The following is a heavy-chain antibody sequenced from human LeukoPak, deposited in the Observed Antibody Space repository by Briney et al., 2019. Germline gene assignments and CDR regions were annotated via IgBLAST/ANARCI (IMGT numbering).Heavy chain of an antibody. CDR2: FDPEDGET. V-gene: IGHV1-24*01. Sequence: ASVKVSCKVSGYTLTELSMHWVRQAPGKGLEWMGGFDPEDGETIYAQKFQGRVTMTEDTSTSTAYMELRSLRSDDTAVYYCARRYSSSDAFDIWGQGTMVTVSS. CDR3: ARRYSSSDAFDI. D-gene: IGHD6-13*01. J-gene: IGHJ3*02. CDR1: GYTLTELS.